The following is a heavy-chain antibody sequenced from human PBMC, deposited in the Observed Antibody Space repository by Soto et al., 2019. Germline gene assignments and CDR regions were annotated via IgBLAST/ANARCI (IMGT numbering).Heavy chain of an antibody. CDR2: IIPIFGTA. J-gene: IGHJ3*02. D-gene: IGHD3-22*01. Sequence: RASVKVSCKASGGTFSSYAISWVRQAPGQGLEWMGGIIPIFGTANYAQKFQGRVTITADESTSTAYMELSSLRSEDTAVYYCWLFPGPDSAFNIWGKGTMVTASS. CDR3: WLFPGPDSAFNI. V-gene: IGHV1-69*13. CDR1: GGTFSSYA.